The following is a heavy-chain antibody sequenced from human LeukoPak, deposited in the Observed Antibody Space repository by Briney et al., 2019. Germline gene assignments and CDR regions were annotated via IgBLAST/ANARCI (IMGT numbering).Heavy chain of an antibody. CDR2: IRADGGRT. CDR3: GTWAFYHGLDV. D-gene: IGHD2/OR15-2a*01. V-gene: IGHV3-43*02. Sequence: AGGSLRLSCAASGFSFGDYAMHWVRQAPGKGLEWVSLIRADGGRTYYADSVNGRFTISRDNSKNSLYLQMNSLRTDDTALYYCGTWAFYHGLDVWGQGITVTVSS. J-gene: IGHJ6*02. CDR1: GFSFGDYA.